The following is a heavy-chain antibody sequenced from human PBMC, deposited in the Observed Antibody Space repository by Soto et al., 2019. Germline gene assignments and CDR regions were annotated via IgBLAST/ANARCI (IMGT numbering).Heavy chain of an antibody. D-gene: IGHD3-22*01. CDR1: GFTFSSYA. J-gene: IGHJ4*02. V-gene: IGHV3-23*01. CDR2: ISGSGGST. Sequence: GGSVRLSCAASGFTFSSYAMSWVRQGPGKGLEWVSAISGSGGSTYYADSVKGRFTISRDNSKNTLYLQMNSLRAEDTAVYYCAKVRISSGYHFDYWGQGTLVTVSS. CDR3: AKVRISSGYHFDY.